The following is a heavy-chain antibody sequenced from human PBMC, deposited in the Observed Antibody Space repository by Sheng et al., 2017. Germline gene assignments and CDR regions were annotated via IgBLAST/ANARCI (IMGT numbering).Heavy chain of an antibody. CDR1: GFTFSTYA. CDR3: ARGHVLTGYFDY. V-gene: IGHV3-23*04. J-gene: IGHJ4*02. Sequence: EVQLVESGGGLVQPGGSLRLSCAAFGFTFSTYAMSWVRQAPGRGLEWVSTFSDRGGSTHSADSVKGRFTISRDNSKNMLYLQMHSLRAEDTAVYYCARGHVLTGYFDYWGQGTLVTVSS. CDR2: FSDRGGST. D-gene: IGHD3-9*01.